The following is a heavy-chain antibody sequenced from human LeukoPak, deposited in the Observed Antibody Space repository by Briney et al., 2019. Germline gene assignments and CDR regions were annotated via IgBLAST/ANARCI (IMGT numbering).Heavy chain of an antibody. Sequence: ASVKVSCKGSGYTFTSYSMHWVRQAPGQGLEWMGIINPSGGSTSYAQKFQGRVTMTRDTSTSTVYMELSSLRSEDTAVYYCARSQFDSSGYDNWFDPWGQGTLVTVSS. CDR3: ARSQFDSSGYDNWFDP. CDR2: INPSGGST. CDR1: GYTFTSYS. V-gene: IGHV1-46*01. J-gene: IGHJ5*02. D-gene: IGHD3-22*01.